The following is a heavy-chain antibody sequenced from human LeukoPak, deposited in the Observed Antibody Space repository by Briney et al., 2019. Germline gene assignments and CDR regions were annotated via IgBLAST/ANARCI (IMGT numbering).Heavy chain of an antibody. CDR1: GGSISSYY. CDR3: ARDSRDYYDSSDYYAHWFDP. D-gene: IGHD3-22*01. Sequence: SETLSLTCTVSGGSISSYYWRWIRQPPGKGLEWIGYIYYSWSTNYNPSLKSRVTISVDTSKNQFSLKLTSVTAADKAVYYCARDSRDYYDSSDYYAHWFDPWGQGTLVTVSS. V-gene: IGHV4-59*12. CDR2: IYYSWST. J-gene: IGHJ5*02.